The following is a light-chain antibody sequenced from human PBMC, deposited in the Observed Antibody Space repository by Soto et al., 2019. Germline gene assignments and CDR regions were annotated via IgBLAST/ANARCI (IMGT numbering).Light chain of an antibody. CDR2: LNSDGSH. CDR3: QTWGTGIPV. J-gene: IGLJ2*01. CDR1: SGHSSYA. V-gene: IGLV4-69*01. Sequence: QLVLTQSPSASASLGASVKLTCTLSSGHSSYAIAWHQQQPEKGPRYLMILNSDGSHSTGDGIPDRFSGSSSGAERYLTISGLQSEDEADYYCQTWGTGIPVFGGGTKLTVL.